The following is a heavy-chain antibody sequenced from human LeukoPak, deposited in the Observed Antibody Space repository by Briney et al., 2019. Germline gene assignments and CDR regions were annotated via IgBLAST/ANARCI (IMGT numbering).Heavy chain of an antibody. V-gene: IGHV4-59*01. CDR2: IYYSGST. CDR1: SGSISSYY. Sequence: SETLSLTCTVSSGSISSYYWSWIRQPPGKGLEWIGYIYYSGSTNYNPSLKSRVTMSLDTSKNQFSLKLRSVTAADTAVYYCARDGRNYYDSRPINAFDIWGQGTMVTVSS. CDR3: ARDGRNYYDSRPINAFDI. D-gene: IGHD3-22*01. J-gene: IGHJ3*02.